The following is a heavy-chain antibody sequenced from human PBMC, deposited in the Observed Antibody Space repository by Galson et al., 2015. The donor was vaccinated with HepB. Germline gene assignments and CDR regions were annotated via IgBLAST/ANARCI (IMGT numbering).Heavy chain of an antibody. Sequence: SGYSFSNYGISWVRQAPGQGLEWMERISPYNGKTDYAQNFQGRVTMTTDTSTTTAYMELRSLRSDDTAVYYCARFIQQLCDYWGQGTLVTVSS. V-gene: IGHV1-18*01. D-gene: IGHD6-13*01. J-gene: IGHJ4*02. CDR3: ARFIQQLCDY. CDR2: ISPYNGKT. CDR1: GYSFSNYG.